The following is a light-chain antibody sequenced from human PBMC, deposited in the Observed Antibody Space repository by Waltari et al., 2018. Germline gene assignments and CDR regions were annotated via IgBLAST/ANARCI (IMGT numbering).Light chain of an antibody. Sequence: QSALTQPASVSGSPGQSITISCTGTTSDIGAYNYVSWYQLHPRKVPNLIIYDVTKRPSGVSQRFSGSKSGNTASLTISGLQAEDEADYYCCSYADSRGVFGGGTTLTVL. CDR3: CSYADSRGV. CDR1: TSDIGAYNY. J-gene: IGLJ2*01. CDR2: DVT. V-gene: IGLV2-23*02.